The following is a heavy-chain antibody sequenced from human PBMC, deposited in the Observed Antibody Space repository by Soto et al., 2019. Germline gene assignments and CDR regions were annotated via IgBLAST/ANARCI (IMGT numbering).Heavy chain of an antibody. V-gene: IGHV1-18*01. CDR1: GYTFTSYG. J-gene: IGHJ5*02. CDR3: ACNWGNSLKNWLDP. CDR2: LIPYNGDR. Sequence: GASVKVSCKASGYTFTSYGISWVRQAPGQGLEWMGLLIPYNGDRIYAQKFQGRVILTTDTATNTAYMELGSLRSDDTAVYYCACNWGNSLKNWLDPWGQGTLVTVSS. D-gene: IGHD7-27*01.